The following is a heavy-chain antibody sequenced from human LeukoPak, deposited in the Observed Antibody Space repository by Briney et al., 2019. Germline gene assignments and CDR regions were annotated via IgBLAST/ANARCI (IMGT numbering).Heavy chain of an antibody. CDR1: GGSISSGGYY. Sequence: PSETLSLTCTVSGGSISSGGYYWSWIRQHPGKGLEWIGYIYYSGSTNYNPSLKSRVTISVDTSKNQFSLKLSSVTAADTAVYYCARGRTTVVKSWFDPWGQGTLVTVSS. D-gene: IGHD4-23*01. CDR2: IYYSGST. J-gene: IGHJ5*02. CDR3: ARGRTTVVKSWFDP. V-gene: IGHV4-31*03.